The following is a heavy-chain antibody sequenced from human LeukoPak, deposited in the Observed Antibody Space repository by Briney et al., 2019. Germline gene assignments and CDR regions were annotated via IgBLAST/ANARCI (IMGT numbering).Heavy chain of an antibody. CDR1: GYTFTSYA. CDR3: ARVGGLAAVDY. D-gene: IGHD6-13*01. V-gene: IGHV1-3*01. Sequence: ASVKVSFKASGYTFTSYAMHWVRQAPGQRLEWMGWINAGNGNTKYSQKFQGRVTITRDTSASTAYMELSSLRSEDTAVYYCARVGGLAAVDYWGQGTLVTVSS. CDR2: INAGNGNT. J-gene: IGHJ4*02.